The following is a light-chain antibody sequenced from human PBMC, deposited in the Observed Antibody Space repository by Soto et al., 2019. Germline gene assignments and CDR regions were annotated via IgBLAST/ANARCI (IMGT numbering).Light chain of an antibody. CDR3: QQFNNWPLT. V-gene: IGKV3-15*01. CDR2: AVS. J-gene: IGKJ4*01. Sequence: EIVMTQSPATLSVSPGERATLSYRASQSVSNNLAWYQQKPGQAPRLLIYAVSARATGIPARFSGSGSGTEFTLTISSLQSEDFAVYYCQQFNNWPLTFGGGTKVEIK. CDR1: QSVSNN.